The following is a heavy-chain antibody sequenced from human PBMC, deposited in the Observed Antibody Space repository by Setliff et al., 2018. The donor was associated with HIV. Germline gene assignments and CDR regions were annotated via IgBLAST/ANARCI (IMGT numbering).Heavy chain of an antibody. CDR1: GFRFSDYY. Sequence: GGSLRLSCAASGFRFSDYYMNWFRQAPGKGLEWVSYITGSSDTIYYADSVKGRFTISRDNAKNSLYLQMNTLRAEDTAVYYCAREGITGTTLHPYWGQGTLVTVSS. CDR3: AREGITGTTLHPY. D-gene: IGHD1-7*01. J-gene: IGHJ4*02. CDR2: ITGSSDTI. V-gene: IGHV3-11*04.